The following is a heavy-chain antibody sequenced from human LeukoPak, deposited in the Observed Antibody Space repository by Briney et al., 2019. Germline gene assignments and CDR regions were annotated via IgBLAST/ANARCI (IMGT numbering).Heavy chain of an antibody. J-gene: IGHJ4*02. CDR2: INPNSGGT. CDR1: GYTFTGYY. Sequence: ASVKVSCKASGYTFTGYYMHWVRQAPEQGLEWMGWINPNSGGTNYAQKFQGRVTMTRDTSISTAYMELSRLRSDDTAVYYCARDLGYCSSTSCYPADYWGQGTLVTVSS. CDR3: ARDLGYCSSTSCYPADY. D-gene: IGHD2-2*01. V-gene: IGHV1-2*02.